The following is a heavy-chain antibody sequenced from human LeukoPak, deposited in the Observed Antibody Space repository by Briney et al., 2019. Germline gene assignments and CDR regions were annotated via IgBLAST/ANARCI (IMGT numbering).Heavy chain of an antibody. V-gene: IGHV1-18*01. CDR2: ISAYNGNT. CDR1: GYTFTSYS. J-gene: IGHJ3*02. CDR3: ARGPTVVNPLDAFDI. D-gene: IGHD4-23*01. Sequence: ASVKVSCKASGYTFTSYSISWVRQAPGQGLEWMGWISAYNGNTNYAQKLQGRVTMTTDTSTSTAYMELRSLRSDDTAVYYCARGPTVVNPLDAFDIWGQGTMVTVSS.